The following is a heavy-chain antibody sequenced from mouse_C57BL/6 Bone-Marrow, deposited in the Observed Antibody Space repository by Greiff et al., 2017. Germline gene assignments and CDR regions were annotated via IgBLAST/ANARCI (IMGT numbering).Heavy chain of an antibody. Sequence: EVKLVESGGDLVKPGGSLKLSCAASGFTFSSYGMSWVRQTPDKRLEWVATISSGGSYTYYPDSVKGRFTISRDNAKNTLYLQMSSLKSEDTAMYDCARHGLRPGFAYWGQGTLVTVSA. J-gene: IGHJ3*01. V-gene: IGHV5-6*01. D-gene: IGHD1-2*01. CDR3: ARHGLRPGFAY. CDR1: GFTFSSYG. CDR2: ISSGGSYT.